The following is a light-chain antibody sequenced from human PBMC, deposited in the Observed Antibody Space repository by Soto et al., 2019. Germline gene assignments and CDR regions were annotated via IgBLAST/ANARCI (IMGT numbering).Light chain of an antibody. Sequence: EIVLTQSPGTLSLSPWERATLSCRASQSVSNNYLALYQHKPAQAPRLIIIGAATSATGIPARCSGSGAGTDFSLTISSLEPEDFAVYYCQQRSNWPGLTFGGGTKVDIK. CDR1: QSVSNNY. CDR2: GAA. J-gene: IGKJ4*01. V-gene: IGKV3-11*01. CDR3: QQRSNWPGLT.